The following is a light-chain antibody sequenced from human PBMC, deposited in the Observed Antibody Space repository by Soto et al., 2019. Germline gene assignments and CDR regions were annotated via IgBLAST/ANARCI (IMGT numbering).Light chain of an antibody. V-gene: IGKV3-20*01. J-gene: IGKJ3*01. CDR3: QQYDSSRSFT. Sequence: EIVLTQSPGTLSLSPGERATLSCRASQSVSSSYLAWYQQKPGQAPRLLIYGASGRATGIPDRFSDSGSGTDFTLTISRLEPGDFVVSYCQQYDSSRSFTFGPGTKVAI. CDR2: GAS. CDR1: QSVSSSY.